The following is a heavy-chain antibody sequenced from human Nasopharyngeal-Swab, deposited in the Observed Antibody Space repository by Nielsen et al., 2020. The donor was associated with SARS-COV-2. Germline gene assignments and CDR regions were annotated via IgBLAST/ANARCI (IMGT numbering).Heavy chain of an antibody. J-gene: IGHJ4*02. Sequence: VRQMPGKGLEWMGRIDPSDSYTNYSPSLQGHVTISADKSISTAYLQWSSLKASDTAMYYCARQGLITGTYPIDYWGQGTLVTVSS. CDR2: IDPSDSYT. D-gene: IGHD1-20*01. CDR3: ARQGLITGTYPIDY. V-gene: IGHV5-10-1*01.